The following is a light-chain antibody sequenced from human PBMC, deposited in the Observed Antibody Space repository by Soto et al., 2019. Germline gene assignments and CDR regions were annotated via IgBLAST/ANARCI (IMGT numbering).Light chain of an antibody. CDR2: KAS. J-gene: IGKJ5*01. Sequence: DIQMTQSPSTLSASVGDRVTITCRASQSISSWLAWYQQKPGEAPKLLIYKASSLESGVPSRFSGSGSGTEFTLTISSLQPDDFATYYCQQYNSYWATFGQGTRLEIK. CDR1: QSISSW. CDR3: QQYNSYWAT. V-gene: IGKV1-5*03.